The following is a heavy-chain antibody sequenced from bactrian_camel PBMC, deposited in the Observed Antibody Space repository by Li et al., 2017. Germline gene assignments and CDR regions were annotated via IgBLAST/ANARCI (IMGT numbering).Heavy chain of an antibody. CDR1: GFRFGSYD. D-gene: IGHD7*01. Sequence: VQLVESGGGLVQPGGSLRLSCAASGFRFGSYDMKWSRKVPGKGPEWVSTIGRGGSPTYYADSVKGRFTISRDNAKNTLYLQMNSLKTEDTAVYYCATWWSVGFWGQGTQVTVS. V-gene: IGHV3S32*01. CDR2: IGRGGSPT. J-gene: IGHJ6*01. CDR3: ATWWSVGF.